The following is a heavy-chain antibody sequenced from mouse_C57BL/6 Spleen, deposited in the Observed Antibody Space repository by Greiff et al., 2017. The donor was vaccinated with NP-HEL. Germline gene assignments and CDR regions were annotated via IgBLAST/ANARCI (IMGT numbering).Heavy chain of an antibody. V-gene: IGHV1-80*01. J-gene: IGHJ4*01. CDR2: IYPGDGDT. Sequence: QVQLQQSGAELVKPGASVKISCKASGYAFSSYWMNWVKQRPGKGLEWIGQIYPGDGDTNYNGKFKGKATLTADKSSSTAYMQLSSLTSEDSAVYFCARRWLLRNAMDYWGQGTSVTVSS. D-gene: IGHD2-3*01. CDR3: ARRWLLRNAMDY. CDR1: GYAFSSYW.